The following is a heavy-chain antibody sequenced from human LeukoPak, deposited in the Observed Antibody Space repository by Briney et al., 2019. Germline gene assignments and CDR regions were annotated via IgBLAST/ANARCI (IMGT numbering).Heavy chain of an antibody. CDR1: GGSISSSSYY. V-gene: IGHV4-39*01. CDR2: IYYTGST. J-gene: IGHJ3*02. CDR3: ARLHRGEEAFDI. Sequence: SETLSLTCTVSGGSISSSSYYWGWIRQPPGKGLEWIGSIYYTGSTYYNPSLKSRVTISVDTSKNQFSLKLSSVTAADTAVYYCARLHRGEEAFDIWGQGTMVTVSS.